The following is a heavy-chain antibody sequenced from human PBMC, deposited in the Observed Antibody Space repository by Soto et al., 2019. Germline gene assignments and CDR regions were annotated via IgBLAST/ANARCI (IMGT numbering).Heavy chain of an antibody. CDR3: ARHPLLWFGDGSDYYYGMDV. D-gene: IGHD3-10*01. CDR1: GGCFSTSSYY. V-gene: IGHV4-39*01. CDR2: IFYSGTT. J-gene: IGHJ6*02. Sequence: KTQSLTCTDSGGCFSTSSYYWGWIRHPPGTGLECIGSIFYSGTTYYNPSLKSRVTISVDTSKIQFSLKLSSVTAADTAVYYCARHPLLWFGDGSDYYYGMDVWGQGTTVT.